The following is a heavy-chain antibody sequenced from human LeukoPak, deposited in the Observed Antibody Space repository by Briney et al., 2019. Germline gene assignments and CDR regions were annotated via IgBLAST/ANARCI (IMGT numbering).Heavy chain of an antibody. Sequence: SETLSLTCTVSGGSISSSSYYWGCIRQPPGKGLEWIVSIYYSASTTYNPSLESRVTISVDTSKNQSSRKLRSVTGADTAVYYCARPRGADYYDSSGYPHDAFDIWGQGTMVTVSS. J-gene: IGHJ3*02. CDR2: IYYSAST. V-gene: IGHV4-39*01. D-gene: IGHD3-22*01. CDR1: GGSISSSSYY. CDR3: ARPRGADYYDSSGYPHDAFDI.